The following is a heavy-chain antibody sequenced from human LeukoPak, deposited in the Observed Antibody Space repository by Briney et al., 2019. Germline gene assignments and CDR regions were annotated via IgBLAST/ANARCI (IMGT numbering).Heavy chain of an antibody. CDR3: ARGSGSGSYDAFDI. Sequence: PGGSLRLSCAASGFTFSSYSMNWVRQAPGKGPEWVSSISSSSSYIYYADSVKGRFTISRDNAKNSLYLQMNSLRAEDTAVYYCARGSGSGSYDAFDIWGQGTMVTVSS. CDR1: GFTFSSYS. D-gene: IGHD3-10*01. CDR2: ISSSSSYI. J-gene: IGHJ3*02. V-gene: IGHV3-21*01.